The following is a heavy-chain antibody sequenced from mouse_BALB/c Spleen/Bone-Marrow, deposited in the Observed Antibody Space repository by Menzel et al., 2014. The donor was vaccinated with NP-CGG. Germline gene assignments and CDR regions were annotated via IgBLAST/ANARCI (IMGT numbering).Heavy chain of an antibody. V-gene: IGHV1-7*01. J-gene: IGHJ2*01. CDR3: VRSDY. CDR1: GYTFXTHW. Sequence: VQLQESGTELAKPGASVRMSCKASGYTFXTHWMHWVKLRPGQGLEWIGYINPRTGYTDYNQKFKDKATLTADKSSSTAYMQLISLTSEDSAVYYCVRSDYWGQGTTLTVSS. CDR2: INPRTGYT.